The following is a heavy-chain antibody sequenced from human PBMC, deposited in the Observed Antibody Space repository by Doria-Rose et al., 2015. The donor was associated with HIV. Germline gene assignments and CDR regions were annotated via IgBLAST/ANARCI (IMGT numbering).Heavy chain of an antibody. V-gene: IGHV4-39*01. CDR2: IYYGGTT. D-gene: IGHD6-25*01. J-gene: IGHJ5*02. Sequence: QVQLQESGPGLVKPSETLSLTCTVSGGSVASGTPYWDWIRQTPGKGLKWIGTIYYGGTTYYNPSLRGRVTISSHTSKTQYSVKLRSVTAADTGVYYCAKQAVNWFDPWGQGTLVTVSS. CDR3: AKQAVNWFDP. CDR1: GGSVASGTPY.